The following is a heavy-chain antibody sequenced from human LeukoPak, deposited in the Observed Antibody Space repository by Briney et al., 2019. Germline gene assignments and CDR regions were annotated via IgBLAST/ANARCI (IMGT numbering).Heavy chain of an antibody. D-gene: IGHD3-10*01. CDR3: TTNWIGVYY. CDR1: GFPFSSYL. J-gene: IGHJ4*02. V-gene: IGHV3-74*01. Sequence: GGSLRLSCAGSGFPFSSYLMHWVAQAPGKGVVGVSGISTDRSKIYYANFVRGRFTISRDNARGTLNLMMNSLRDEDTAVYYCTTNWIGVYYWGQGIVVTVSS. CDR2: ISTDRSKI.